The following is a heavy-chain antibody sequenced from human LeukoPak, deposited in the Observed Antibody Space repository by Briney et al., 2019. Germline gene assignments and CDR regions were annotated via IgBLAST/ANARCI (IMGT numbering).Heavy chain of an antibody. V-gene: IGHV3-7*01. J-gene: IGHJ3*02. CDR2: IKQDGSEK. CDR3: AREALRFLEWPDAFDI. D-gene: IGHD3-3*01. Sequence: GGSLRLSCAASGFTFRGFLMSWVRQIPGKGLEWVANIKQDGSEKYYADALKGRFTISRDNTKNSLSLQMNSLIVEDTAVYYCAREALRFLEWPDAFDIWGQGTMVTVSS. CDR1: GFTFRGFL.